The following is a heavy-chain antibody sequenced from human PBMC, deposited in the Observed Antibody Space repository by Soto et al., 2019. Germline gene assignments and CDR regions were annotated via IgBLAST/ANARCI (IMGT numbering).Heavy chain of an antibody. V-gene: IGHV4-34*01. CDR3: ARGREQWLVDAFDI. Sequence: PSETLSLTCAVYGGSFSGYYWSWIRQPPGKGLEWIGELNPSGSTNYHPSLKSRVTISADTSKNQFSLRLNFVTAADRALYYCARGREQWLVDAFDIWGQGTMVTVSS. CDR2: LNPSGST. CDR1: GGSFSGYY. D-gene: IGHD6-19*01. J-gene: IGHJ3*02.